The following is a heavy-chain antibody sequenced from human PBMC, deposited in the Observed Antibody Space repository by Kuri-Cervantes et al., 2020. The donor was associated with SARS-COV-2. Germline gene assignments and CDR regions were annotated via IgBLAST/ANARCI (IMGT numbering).Heavy chain of an antibody. CDR1: GFTFSNCD. CDR2: LYTGGSS. Sequence: GESLKISCAASGFTFSNCDMNWVRQAPGRGLEWVSVLYTGGSSHYADSVKGRFTISRDNSKNTLYLQMNSLRVEDTAVYYCTRDPSTGWSRYFYGMDVWGQGTAVTVSS. D-gene: IGHD3-9*01. J-gene: IGHJ6*02. CDR3: TRDPSTGWSRYFYGMDV. V-gene: IGHV3-53*01.